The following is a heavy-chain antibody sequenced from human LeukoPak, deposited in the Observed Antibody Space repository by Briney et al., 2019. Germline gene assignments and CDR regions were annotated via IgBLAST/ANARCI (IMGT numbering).Heavy chain of an antibody. CDR1: GFTVSSNY. D-gene: IGHD4-17*01. CDR2: IYSGGSI. V-gene: IGHV3-66*01. Sequence: GGSLRLSCAASGFTVSSNYMSWVRQAPGKGLEWVSVIYSGGSIYYADSVKGRFTISRDNSKNTLYLQMNSLRAEDTAVYYCAREPSTVTKGGYYYGMDVWGQGTTVTVSS. CDR3: AREPSTVTKGGYYYGMDV. J-gene: IGHJ6*02.